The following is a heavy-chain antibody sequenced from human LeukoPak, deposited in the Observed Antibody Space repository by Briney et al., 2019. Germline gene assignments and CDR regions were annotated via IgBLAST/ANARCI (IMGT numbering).Heavy chain of an antibody. D-gene: IGHD7-27*01. CDR2: INPNSGGT. J-gene: IGHJ4*02. CDR1: GYTFTGYY. V-gene: IGHV1-2*02. CDR3: AREGQLGVSDY. Sequence: GASVKVSCKASGYTFTGYYMHWVRQAPGQGLEWMGWINPNSGGTNYAQKFQGRVTMTTDTSTSTAYMELRSLRSDDTAVYYCAREGQLGVSDYWGQGTLVTVSS.